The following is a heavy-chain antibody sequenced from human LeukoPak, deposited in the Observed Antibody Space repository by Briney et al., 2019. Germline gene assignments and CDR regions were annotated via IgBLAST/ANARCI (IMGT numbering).Heavy chain of an antibody. CDR3: ARVGAAAIQLDY. CDR2: IYHSGST. D-gene: IGHD2-15*01. CDR1: GDSISSGGYY. J-gene: IGHJ4*02. Sequence: SETLSLTCTVSGDSISSGGYYWNWIRQPPGKGLEWIGYIYHSGSTYYNPSLKRRVTISLDRSKNQFSLKLSSVTAADTAVYYCARVGAAAIQLDYWGQGTLVTVSS. V-gene: IGHV4-30-2*01.